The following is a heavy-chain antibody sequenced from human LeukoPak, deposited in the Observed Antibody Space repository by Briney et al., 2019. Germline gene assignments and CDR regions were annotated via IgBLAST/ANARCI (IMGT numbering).Heavy chain of an antibody. D-gene: IGHD3-3*01. CDR3: ARHGGVFGVVIIGNWFDP. V-gene: IGHV4-34*01. CDR2: INHSGST. CDR1: GGSFSGYY. J-gene: IGHJ5*02. Sequence: SETLSLTCAVYGGSFSGYYWSWIRQPPGKGLEWIGEINHSGSTNYNPSLKSRVTVSLDTSKNQFSLKLSSVTAADTAVYYCARHGGVFGVVIIGNWFDPWGQGTLVTVSS.